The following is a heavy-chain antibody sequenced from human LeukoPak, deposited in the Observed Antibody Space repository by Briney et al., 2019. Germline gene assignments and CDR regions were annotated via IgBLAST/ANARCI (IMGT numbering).Heavy chain of an antibody. CDR2: INPNSGGT. CDR3: ARGVHYSGYDDAFDI. V-gene: IGHV1-2*02. Sequence: ASVKVSCKASGYTFTGYYMHWMRQAPGQGLEWVGWINPNSGGTNYAQKFQGRVTMTRDTSISTAYMELSRLRSDDTAVYYCARGVHYSGYDDAFDIWGQGTMVTVSS. D-gene: IGHD5-12*01. J-gene: IGHJ3*02. CDR1: GYTFTGYY.